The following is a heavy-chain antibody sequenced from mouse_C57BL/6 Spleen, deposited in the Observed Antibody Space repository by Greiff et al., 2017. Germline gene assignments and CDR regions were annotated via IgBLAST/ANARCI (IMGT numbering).Heavy chain of an antibody. J-gene: IGHJ1*03. CDR2: ITNSGET. V-gene: IGHV12-3*01. D-gene: IGHD4-1*01. Sequence: QVQLQQSGPGLVKPSQSLFLTCSITGFPITSGYYWFWIRQSPGKPLEWMGYITNSGETFYNQSLQSPISITRATSKNQFFLPLNSVTTEDTAMYYCAGALTGTSEWYFHVWGTGTTVTVS. CDR1: GFPITSGYY. CDR3: AGALTGTSEWYFHV.